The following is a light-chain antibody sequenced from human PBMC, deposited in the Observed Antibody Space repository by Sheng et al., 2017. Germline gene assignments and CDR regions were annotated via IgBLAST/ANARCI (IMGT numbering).Light chain of an antibody. Sequence: MVLTQSPGTLSLSPGERATLSCRASESVSASYLAWYQQKPGQAPRLLIHAASIRATGIPDRFRGSGSGTDFTLTISSLEPEDFVVYYCQQRSNWPLTFGPGTKVDIK. CDR1: ESVSASY. V-gene: IGKV3D-20*02. CDR3: QQRSNWPLT. CDR2: AAS. J-gene: IGKJ3*01.